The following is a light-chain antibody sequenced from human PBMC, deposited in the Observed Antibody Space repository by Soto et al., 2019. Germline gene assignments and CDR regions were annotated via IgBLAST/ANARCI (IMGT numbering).Light chain of an antibody. J-gene: IGKJ4*01. CDR2: LGS. CDR3: MQDLQTPLT. V-gene: IGKV2-28*01. CDR1: QSLLYSDGNNY. Sequence: EIVMTQSPLSLPVTPGEPASISCRSSQSLLYSDGNNYLDWDLQKPGQSPQLLIHLGSNRASGVRDRFSGSGSGTDFTLKISRVAAEDVGVYFCMQDLQTPLTFGGGPKVEIK.